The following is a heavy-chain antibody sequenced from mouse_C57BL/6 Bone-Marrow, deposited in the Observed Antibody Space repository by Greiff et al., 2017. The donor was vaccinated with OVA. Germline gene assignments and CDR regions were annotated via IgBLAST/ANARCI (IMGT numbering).Heavy chain of an antibody. Sequence: EVKLQESGPELVKPGASVKISCKASGYSFTDYNMNWVKQSNGKSLEWIGVINPNYGTTSYNQKFKGKAILTADKSSSTAYMELRSLTSEDSAVYYCTRGSTTVSDYWGQGTTLTVSS. CDR1: GYSFTDYN. CDR2: INPNYGTT. J-gene: IGHJ2*01. V-gene: IGHV1-39*01. D-gene: IGHD1-1*01. CDR3: TRGSTTVSDY.